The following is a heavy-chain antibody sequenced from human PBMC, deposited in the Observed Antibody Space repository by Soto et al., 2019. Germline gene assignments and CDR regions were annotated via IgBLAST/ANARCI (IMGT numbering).Heavy chain of an antibody. V-gene: IGHV2-5*01. Sequence: PTLVNPTQTLTLTCTFSGLSLSTSGVGVGWIRQPPGKALEWLALIYWNVDKRYSPSLKSRLTITKDTSKNKVVLTMTNMDPVDTATYYWAHSPGDSSGWYFAPETRLNYFDYWGQGTLVTVSS. D-gene: IGHD6-19*01. CDR2: IYWNVDK. J-gene: IGHJ4*02. CDR3: AHSPGDSSGWYFAPETRLNYFDY. CDR1: GLSLSTSGVG.